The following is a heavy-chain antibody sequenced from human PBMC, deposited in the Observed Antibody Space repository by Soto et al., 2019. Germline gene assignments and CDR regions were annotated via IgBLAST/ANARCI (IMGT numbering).Heavy chain of an antibody. Sequence: QVQLVQSGAEVKKPGASVKVSCKASGYTFTSYDINWVRQATGQGLEWMGWMNPNSGNTGYAQKFQGRVTMTRNTSISTAYMELSSLRSEDTAVYYCARSRFLEWLHPYGMDVWGRGTTVTVSS. CDR3: ARSRFLEWLHPYGMDV. CDR1: GYTFTSYD. V-gene: IGHV1-8*01. CDR2: MNPNSGNT. D-gene: IGHD3-3*01. J-gene: IGHJ6*02.